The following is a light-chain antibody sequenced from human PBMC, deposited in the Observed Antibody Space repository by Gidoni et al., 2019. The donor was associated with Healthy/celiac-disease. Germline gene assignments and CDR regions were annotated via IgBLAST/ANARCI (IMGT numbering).Light chain of an antibody. CDR2: DAS. CDR1: QDISNY. Sequence: DIQMTQSPSSLSASVGDRVTITCQASQDISNYLNWYQQKPGKAPKLLIYDASNLETGVPSRFSGSGSGTDFTFTISSLQPEDIATYYCQQYDNLPPRGITFGGGTKVEIK. V-gene: IGKV1-33*01. CDR3: QQYDNLPPRGIT. J-gene: IGKJ4*01.